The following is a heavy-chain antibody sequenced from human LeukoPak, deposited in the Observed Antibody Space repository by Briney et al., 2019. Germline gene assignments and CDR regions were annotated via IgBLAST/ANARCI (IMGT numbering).Heavy chain of an antibody. Sequence: GGCLRVSCAASGFTFDDYGMSWVRQAPGAGLEWVSGINWNGGTTGYADSVKGRFTISRDNAKNSLYLQMNSLRAEDTALYHCARDSDSSGYDYWGQGTLVTVSS. CDR3: ARDSDSSGYDY. CDR2: INWNGGTT. CDR1: GFTFDDYG. V-gene: IGHV3-20*01. J-gene: IGHJ4*02. D-gene: IGHD3-22*01.